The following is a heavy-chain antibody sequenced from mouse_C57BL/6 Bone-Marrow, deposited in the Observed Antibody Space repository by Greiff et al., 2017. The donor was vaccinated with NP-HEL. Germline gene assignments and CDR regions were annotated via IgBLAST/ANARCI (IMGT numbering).Heavy chain of an antibody. J-gene: IGHJ3*01. CDR2: ISSGGSYT. D-gene: IGHD2-10*02. CDR1: GFTFSSYG. V-gene: IGHV5-6*02. Sequence: EVKVVESGGDLVKPGGSLKLSCAASGFTFSSYGMSWVRQTPDKRLEWVATISSGGSYTYYPDSVKGRFTISRDNAKNTLYLQLSSLKSEDTAIYYCARRRCRSIFAYGGQGNLVTVSA. CDR3: ARRRCRSIFAY.